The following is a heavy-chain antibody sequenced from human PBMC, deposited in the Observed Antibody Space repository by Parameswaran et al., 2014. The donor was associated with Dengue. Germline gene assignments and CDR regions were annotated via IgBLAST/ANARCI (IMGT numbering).Heavy chain of an antibody. CDR2: MNPNSGNT. Sequence: WVRQAPGQGLEWMGWMNPNSGNTGYAQKFQGRVTMTRNTSISTAYMELSSLRSEDTAVYYCARSGGYCSGGSCYRSPYFDYWGQGTLVTVSS. V-gene: IGHV1-8*01. D-gene: IGHD2-15*01. CDR3: ARSGGYCSGGSCYRSPYFDY. J-gene: IGHJ4*02.